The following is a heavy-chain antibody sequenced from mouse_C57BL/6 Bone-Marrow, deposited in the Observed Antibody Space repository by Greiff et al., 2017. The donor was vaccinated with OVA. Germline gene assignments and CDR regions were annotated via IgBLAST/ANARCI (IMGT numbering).Heavy chain of an antibody. Sequence: VQLQQPGAELVRPGSSVKLSCKASGYTFTSYWMHWVKQRPIQGLEWIGNIDPSDSETHYNQKFKDKATLTVDKSSSTAYMQLSSLTSEDSAVYYCAREGDGYSFDYWGQGTTLTVSS. D-gene: IGHD2-3*01. V-gene: IGHV1-52*01. CDR2: IDPSDSET. CDR1: GYTFTSYW. CDR3: AREGDGYSFDY. J-gene: IGHJ2*01.